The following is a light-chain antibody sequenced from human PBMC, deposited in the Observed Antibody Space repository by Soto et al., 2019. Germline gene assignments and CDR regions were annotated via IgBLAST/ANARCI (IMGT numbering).Light chain of an antibody. CDR2: DAS. V-gene: IGKV1-39*01. CDR1: QSINRW. Sequence: DIQVTQSPSTLSAAVGDRVTITCRASQSINRWLAWYQQKPGKAPKLLIYDASSLQSGVPSRFSGSGSGTDFALTISSLQPEDFATYYCQQSYSTPRTFGQGTKVDIK. CDR3: QQSYSTPRT. J-gene: IGKJ1*01.